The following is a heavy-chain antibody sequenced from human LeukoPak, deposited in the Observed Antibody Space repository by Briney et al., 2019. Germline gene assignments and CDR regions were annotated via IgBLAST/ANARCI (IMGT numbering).Heavy chain of an antibody. CDR1: GFTFSNYA. Sequence: GGSLRLSCTASGFTFSNYALTWVRQAPGKGLEWVSSIGGSGVETCYADSVRGRFTISRDNSRNTLYLTMDSLRAEDTAVYFCGRDPNGNYMGAFDFWGQGTMVTVSS. J-gene: IGHJ3*01. CDR2: IGGSGVET. CDR3: GRDPNGNYMGAFDF. V-gene: IGHV3-23*01. D-gene: IGHD4-17*01.